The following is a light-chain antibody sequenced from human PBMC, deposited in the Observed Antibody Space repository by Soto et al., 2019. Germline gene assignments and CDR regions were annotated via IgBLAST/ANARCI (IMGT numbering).Light chain of an antibody. CDR1: QSIRTY. CDR2: AAS. V-gene: IGKV1-39*01. CDR3: QQSYSTPRT. Sequence: DIQMTQSPSSLSVSVGDRVTITCRASQSIRTYLNWYQQKPGKAPKLLIYAASSLQSGVPSRFSGXXXXTXXXLAISSLQPDDFATYYCQQSYSTPRTFGQGTRVEI. J-gene: IGKJ1*01.